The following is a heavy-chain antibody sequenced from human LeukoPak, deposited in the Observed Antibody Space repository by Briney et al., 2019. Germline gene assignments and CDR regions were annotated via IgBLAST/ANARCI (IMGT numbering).Heavy chain of an antibody. D-gene: IGHD3-16*01. J-gene: IGHJ6*03. CDR3: ARDRSYGNMDV. Sequence: SETLSLTCTVSGGSISTVSDYWGWFRQPPGMGLEWIGSIYYSGSTYYNPSLQSRVTISVDTSKNQFSLKVSSATAADTAVYYCARDRSYGNMDVWGKGTTVTVSS. V-gene: IGHV4-39*07. CDR2: IYYSGST. CDR1: GGSISTVSDY.